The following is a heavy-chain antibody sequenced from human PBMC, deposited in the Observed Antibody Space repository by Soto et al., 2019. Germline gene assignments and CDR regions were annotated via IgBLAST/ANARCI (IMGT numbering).Heavy chain of an antibody. CDR2: ISYDGSNK. D-gene: IGHD3-10*01. CDR1: GFTFSSYG. J-gene: IGHJ6*02. Sequence: QVQLVESGGGVVQPGRSLRLSCAASGFTFSSYGMHWVRQAPGKGLEWVAVISYDGSNKYYADSVKGRFTISRDNSKNTLYLQMNSLRAEDTAVYYCASGRLYGSEKRYGMDVWGQGTTVTVSS. CDR3: ASGRLYGSEKRYGMDV. V-gene: IGHV3-30*03.